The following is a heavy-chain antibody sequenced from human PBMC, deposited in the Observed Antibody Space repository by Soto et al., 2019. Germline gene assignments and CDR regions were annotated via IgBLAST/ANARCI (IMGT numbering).Heavy chain of an antibody. CDR2: IYYSGST. J-gene: IGHJ4*02. V-gene: IGHV4-59*01. D-gene: IGHD4-17*01. CDR3: ARLLYDCGDYDGDLKDY. CDR1: GGSISSYY. Sequence: QVQLQESGPGLVKPSETLSLTCTVSGGSISSYYWSWIRQPPGKGLEWIGYIYYSGSTNYNPSLKSRVTISVDTSKTQFALKLSSVTAADTAVYYCARLLYDCGDYDGDLKDYWGQGTLVTVSS.